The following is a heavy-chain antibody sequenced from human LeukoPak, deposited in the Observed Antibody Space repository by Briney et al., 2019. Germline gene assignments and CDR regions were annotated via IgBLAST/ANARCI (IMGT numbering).Heavy chain of an antibody. CDR3: AKGVGTKLRYYFDY. CDR2: ISGSGGST. V-gene: IGHV3-23*01. D-gene: IGHD1-26*01. J-gene: IGHJ4*02. Sequence: GGSLRLSCAASGFTFSSYAMTWVRQAPGKGLEWVSAISGSGGSTYYADSVKGRFTISRDSSKYTMYLQMDSLRAEDTAVYYCAKGVGTKLRYYFDYWGQGFLVTVSS. CDR1: GFTFSSYA.